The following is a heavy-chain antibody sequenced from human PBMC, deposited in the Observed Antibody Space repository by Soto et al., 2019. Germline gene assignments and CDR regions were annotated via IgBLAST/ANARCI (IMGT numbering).Heavy chain of an antibody. CDR2: IIPILGTA. D-gene: IGHD2-21*02. J-gene: IGHJ3*02. CDR3: AKLDGGNSVGNGAFDI. V-gene: IGHV1-69*01. CDR1: GGTFSSYA. Sequence: QVQLVQSGAEVKKPGSSVKVSCKASGGTFSSYAISWVRQAPGQGLEWMGGIIPILGTANYAQKFQGRVTITADESTSTAYMELSSLRSEDTAVYYCAKLDGGNSVGNGAFDIWGQGTMVTVSS.